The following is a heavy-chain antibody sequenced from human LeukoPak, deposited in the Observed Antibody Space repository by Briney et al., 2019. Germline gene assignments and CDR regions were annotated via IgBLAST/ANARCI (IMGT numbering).Heavy chain of an antibody. CDR3: ARGRIAVAGSRRDFDY. Sequence: SETLSLTCAVYGGSFSGYYWSWIRQPPGKGLEWIGEVNHSGSTNYNPSLKSRVTISVDTSKNQFSLKLISVTAADTAVYYCARGRIAVAGSRRDFDYWGQGTLVTVSS. J-gene: IGHJ4*02. CDR2: VNHSGST. V-gene: IGHV4-34*01. D-gene: IGHD6-19*01. CDR1: GGSFSGYY.